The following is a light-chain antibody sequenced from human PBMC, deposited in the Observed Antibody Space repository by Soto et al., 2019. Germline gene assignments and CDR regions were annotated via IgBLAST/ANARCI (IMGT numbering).Light chain of an antibody. CDR1: SSDVASYTY. CDR2: EDN. J-gene: IGLJ1*01. Sequence: QSALTQPASVSGSPRQSITISCTGASSDVASYTYVSWYQQHPGKAPKLMIYEDNNPPSGVSNRFSGSKSGNTASLTISGLQAEDEADYYCSSHTISSTRYVFGAGTKVTVL. CDR3: SSHTISSTRYV. V-gene: IGLV2-14*01.